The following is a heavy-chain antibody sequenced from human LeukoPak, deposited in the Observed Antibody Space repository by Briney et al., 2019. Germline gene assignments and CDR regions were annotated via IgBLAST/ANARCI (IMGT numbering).Heavy chain of an antibody. D-gene: IGHD2-2*01. CDR1: GGSISSYY. Sequence: SETLSLTCTVSGGSISSYYWSWIRQPTGKGLEWSGYIYYSGSTNYNPSLKSRVTISVDTSKNQFSLKLSSVTAADTAVYYCAREGATEYCSSTSCYGDWYFDLWGRGTLVTVSS. CDR3: AREGATEYCSSTSCYGDWYFDL. V-gene: IGHV4-59*01. CDR2: IYYSGST. J-gene: IGHJ2*01.